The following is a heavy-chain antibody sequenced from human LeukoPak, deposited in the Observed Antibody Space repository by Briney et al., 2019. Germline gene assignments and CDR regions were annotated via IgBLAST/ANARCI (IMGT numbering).Heavy chain of an antibody. CDR1: GGSISSSNC. Sequence: SETLSPTCAVSGGSISSSNCWNWVRQPPGKGLEWIGEIYHSGSTNYNPSLKSRVTISVDKSKNQFTLKVTSVTAADTAVYYCARRPTGDPLDYWGQGTLVTVSS. CDR3: ARRPTGDPLDY. D-gene: IGHD7-27*01. CDR2: IYHSGST. J-gene: IGHJ4*02. V-gene: IGHV4-4*02.